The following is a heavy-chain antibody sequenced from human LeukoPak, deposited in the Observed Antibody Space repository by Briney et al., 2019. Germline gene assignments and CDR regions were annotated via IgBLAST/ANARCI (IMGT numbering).Heavy chain of an antibody. CDR1: GFTFSIYG. V-gene: IGHV3-33*01. CDR3: ARASGPFDY. CDR2: IWNDGSNK. Sequence: PVGSLRHSCPASGFTFSIYGMHWVRQAPGKGLEWVAVIWNDGSNKYYADSVKGRFTISRDNSKNTMYLQMNSLRAEDTAVYSCARASGPFDYWGQGTLVTVSS. D-gene: IGHD3-10*01. J-gene: IGHJ4*02.